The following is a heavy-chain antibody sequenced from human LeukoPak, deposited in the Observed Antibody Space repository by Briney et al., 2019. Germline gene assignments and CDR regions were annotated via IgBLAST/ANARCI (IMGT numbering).Heavy chain of an antibody. CDR3: ARGVVAAAASFDY. J-gene: IGHJ4*02. D-gene: IGHD6-13*01. CDR2: FDPEDGET. V-gene: IGHV1-24*01. Sequence: ASVKVSCKVSGYTLTELSMHWVRQAPGKGLEWMGGFDPEDGETIYAQKFQGRVTMTGDTSTSTLYMELSSLGSEDTAVYYCARGVVAAAASFDYWGQGTLVTVSS. CDR1: GYTLTELS.